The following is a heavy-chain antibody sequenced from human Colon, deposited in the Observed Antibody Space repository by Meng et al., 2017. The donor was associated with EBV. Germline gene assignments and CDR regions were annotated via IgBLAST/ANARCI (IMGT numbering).Heavy chain of an antibody. CDR1: GGSISSSGYY. CDR3: VRYSYGFDY. V-gene: IGHV4-30-4*01. D-gene: IGHD5-18*01. Sequence: QVQLQESGPGLVKPSQTLFPTCGVSGGSISSSGYYWSWIRQPPGKGLEWIGYSYYSGSTYYNPSLKSRVTISVDTSNNQFSLKLKSVTAADTAVYYCVRYSYGFDYWGQGTLVTVSS. CDR2: SYYSGST. J-gene: IGHJ4*02.